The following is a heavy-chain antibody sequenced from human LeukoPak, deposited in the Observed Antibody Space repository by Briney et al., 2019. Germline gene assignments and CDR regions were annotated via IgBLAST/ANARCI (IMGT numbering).Heavy chain of an antibody. CDR3: ARVSPYSGSLNFDY. J-gene: IGHJ4*02. D-gene: IGHD1-26*01. CDR1: GGSISSYY. V-gene: IGHV4-4*07. CDR2: IYTSGST. Sequence: SETLSLTCTVSGGSISSYYWSWIRQPAGKGLEWIGRIYTSGSTNYNPSLKSRVTMSVDTSKNQFSLKLSSVTAADTAVYYCARVSPYSGSLNFDYWGQGTLVTVSS.